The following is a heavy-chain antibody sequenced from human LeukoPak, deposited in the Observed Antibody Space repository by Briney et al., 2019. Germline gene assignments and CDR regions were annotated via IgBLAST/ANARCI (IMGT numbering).Heavy chain of an antibody. CDR2: ISYDGSNK. Sequence: GRSLRLSCAASGFTFTNYAMHWVRQAPGKGLEWVAVISYDGSNKYYADSVKGRFTISRDNSKNTLYLQMNSLRAEDTAVYYCARVQIAARPDTGYFDYWGQGTLVTVSS. J-gene: IGHJ4*02. D-gene: IGHD6-6*01. CDR1: GFTFTNYA. CDR3: ARVQIAARPDTGYFDY. V-gene: IGHV3-30-3*01.